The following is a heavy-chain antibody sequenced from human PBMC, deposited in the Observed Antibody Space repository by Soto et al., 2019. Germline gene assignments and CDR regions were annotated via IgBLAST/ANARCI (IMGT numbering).Heavy chain of an antibody. J-gene: IGHJ6*02. CDR3: ARWVNIVVVPAANTYYGMDV. Sequence: ASVMFSCTASGYTFTSYAMHWVRQAPGQRLEWMGWINAGNGNTKYSQKFQGRVTITRDTSASTAYMELSSLRSEDTAVYYCARWVNIVVVPAANTYYGMDVWGQGTTVTVSS. V-gene: IGHV1-3*01. D-gene: IGHD2-2*01. CDR2: INAGNGNT. CDR1: GYTFTSYA.